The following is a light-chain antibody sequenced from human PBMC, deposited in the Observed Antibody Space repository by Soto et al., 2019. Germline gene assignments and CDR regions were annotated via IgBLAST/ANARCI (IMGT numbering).Light chain of an antibody. CDR3: QQYSDSSRS. J-gene: IGKJ1*01. Sequence: DIQMTQSPSTLSASIGDRITISCRASQNIDTWLAWYQQRPGEAPKLLIYTASNWENGVPSRFSGSGSGTAFTLTISSLQPEDFATYYCQQYSDSSRSFGQGTQVE. V-gene: IGKV1-5*03. CDR1: QNIDTW. CDR2: TAS.